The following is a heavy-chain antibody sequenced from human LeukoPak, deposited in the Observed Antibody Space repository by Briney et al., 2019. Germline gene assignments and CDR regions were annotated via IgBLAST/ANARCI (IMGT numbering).Heavy chain of an antibody. CDR3: ARQNCGGDCYSAMFYYYYYMDV. CDR1: GYTFTSYY. J-gene: IGHJ6*03. CDR2: INPSGGST. V-gene: IGHV1-46*01. D-gene: IGHD2-21*02. Sequence: ASVKVSCKASGYTFTSYYMHWVRQAPGQGLEWMGIINPSGGSTSYAQKFQGRVTMTRDMSTSTVYMELSSLRSEDTAVYYCARQNCGGDCYSAMFYYYYYMDVWGKGTTVTVSS.